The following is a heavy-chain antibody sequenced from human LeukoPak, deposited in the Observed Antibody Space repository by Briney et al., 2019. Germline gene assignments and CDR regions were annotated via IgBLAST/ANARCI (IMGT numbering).Heavy chain of an antibody. CDR3: ARENEDSSSLGGSFDY. J-gene: IGHJ4*02. Sequence: GASVKVSCKASGYTFTGYYMHWVRQAPGQGLEWMGWINPNSGGTNYAQKFQGRVTMTRDTSISTAYMELSRLRSDDTAVYYCARENEDSSSLGGSFDYWGQGTLVTVSS. CDR2: INPNSGGT. CDR1: GYTFTGYY. D-gene: IGHD6-6*01. V-gene: IGHV1-2*02.